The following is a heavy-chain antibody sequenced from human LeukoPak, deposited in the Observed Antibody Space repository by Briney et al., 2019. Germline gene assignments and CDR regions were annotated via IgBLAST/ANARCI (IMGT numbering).Heavy chain of an antibody. D-gene: IGHD6-13*01. Sequence: SGGSLRLSCTASGFTFSSYYMSWVRQIPGKGLEWVANINQDGSEKYYGDSVRGRLTISRDNAKSSLYLQMNSLRAEDTAVYFCARVLAAWYMDVWGKGTSVTVSS. CDR2: INQDGSEK. J-gene: IGHJ6*03. CDR1: GFTFSSYY. CDR3: ARVLAAWYMDV. V-gene: IGHV3-7*01.